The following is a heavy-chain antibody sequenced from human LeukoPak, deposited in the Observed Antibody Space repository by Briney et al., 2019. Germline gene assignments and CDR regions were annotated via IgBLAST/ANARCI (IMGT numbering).Heavy chain of an antibody. CDR1: GGSFSGYY. J-gene: IGHJ5*02. Sequence: SETLSLTCAVYGGSFSGYYWSWIRQPPGKGLEWIGEINHSGSTNYNPSLKSRVTISVDTSKNQFSLKLSSVTAADTAVYYCARLVVGSRFDPWGQGTLVTVSS. V-gene: IGHV4-34*01. D-gene: IGHD1-26*01. CDR2: INHSGST. CDR3: ARLVVGSRFDP.